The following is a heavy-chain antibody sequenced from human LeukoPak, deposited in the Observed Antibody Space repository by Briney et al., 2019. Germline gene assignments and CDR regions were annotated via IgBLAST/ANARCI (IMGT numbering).Heavy chain of an antibody. Sequence: PGGSLRLSCTASGFTFGDYAMSWFRQAPGRGLEWVGFIRSKAYGGTTEYAASVKGRFTISRDDSKSIAYLQMNSLKTEDTAVYYCTRAEPMTDAFDIWGQGTMVTVSS. J-gene: IGHJ3*02. CDR2: IRSKAYGGTT. D-gene: IGHD3-22*01. V-gene: IGHV3-49*03. CDR3: TRAEPMTDAFDI. CDR1: GFTFGDYA.